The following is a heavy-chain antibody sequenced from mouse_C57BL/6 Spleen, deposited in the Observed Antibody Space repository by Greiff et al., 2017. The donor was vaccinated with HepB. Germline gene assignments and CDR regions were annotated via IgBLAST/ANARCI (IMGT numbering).Heavy chain of an antibody. J-gene: IGHJ3*01. Sequence: VQLQQPGAELVMPGASVKLSCKASGYTFTSYWMHWVKQRPGQGLEWIGEIDPSDSYTNYNQKFKGKSTLTVDKSSSTAYMQLSSLTSEDSAVYYCAREMDYAFAYWGQGTLVTVSA. CDR1: GYTFTSYW. D-gene: IGHD2-4*01. CDR2: IDPSDSYT. V-gene: IGHV1-69*01. CDR3: AREMDYAFAY.